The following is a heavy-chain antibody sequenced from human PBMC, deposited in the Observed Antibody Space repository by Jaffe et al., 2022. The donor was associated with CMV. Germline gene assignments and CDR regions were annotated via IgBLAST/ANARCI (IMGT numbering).Heavy chain of an antibody. Sequence: EVHLVQSGAEVKKPGESLRIACRGSGYSFTNSWISWVRQTPGKGLDWMGTIDPSDSYTKFSPSFEGHVTISADKSINTAYLEWSSLKASDTAMYYCLRHVTGGYWSGYTYYFDYWGQGSLVTVSS. J-gene: IGHJ4*02. CDR1: GYSFTNSW. CDR3: LRHVTGGYWSGYTYYFDY. D-gene: IGHD3-3*01. CDR2: IDPSDSYT. V-gene: IGHV5-10-1*03.